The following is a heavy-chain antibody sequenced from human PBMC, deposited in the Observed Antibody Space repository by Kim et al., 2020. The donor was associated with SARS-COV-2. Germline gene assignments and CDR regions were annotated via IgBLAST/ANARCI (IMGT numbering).Heavy chain of an antibody. D-gene: IGHD2-2*01. CDR2: ISAYNGNT. CDR1: GYTFTSYG. V-gene: IGHV1-18*04. Sequence: ASVKVSCKASGYTFTSYGISWVRQAPGQGLEWMGWISAYNGNTNYAQKLQGRVTMTTDTSTSTAYMELRSLRSDDTAVYYCARDLNVVVVPAAINPNNTREYYDFWSGYYYGMDVWGQGTTVTVSS. CDR3: ARDLNVVVVPAAINPNNTREYYDFWSGYYYGMDV. J-gene: IGHJ6*02.